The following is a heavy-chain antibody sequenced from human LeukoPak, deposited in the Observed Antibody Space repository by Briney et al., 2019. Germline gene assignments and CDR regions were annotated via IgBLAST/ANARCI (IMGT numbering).Heavy chain of an antibody. J-gene: IGHJ4*02. V-gene: IGHV4-59*01. D-gene: IGHD6-13*01. CDR2: IYYSGNT. CDR3: AGSHLSSSFFY. CDR1: GGSISSYY. Sequence: SETLSLTCTVSGGSISSYYWSWIRQPPGKGLEWIGYIYYSGNTDYNPSLKSRITLSVDTSKIQFSLKLSSVTAADTAVYYCAGSHLSSSFFYWGQGTLATVSS.